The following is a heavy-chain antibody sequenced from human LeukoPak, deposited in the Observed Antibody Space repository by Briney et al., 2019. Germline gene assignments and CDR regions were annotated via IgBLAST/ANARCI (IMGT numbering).Heavy chain of an antibody. CDR3: AKVGYNSHHFYYCYMDV. D-gene: IGHD5-24*01. CDR1: GFTFSSYG. J-gene: IGHJ6*03. CDR2: ISYDGSNK. V-gene: IGHV3-30*18. Sequence: PGGSLRLSCAASGFTFSSYGMHWVRQAPGKGLEWVAVISYDGSNKYYADSVKGRFTISRDNSKNTLYLQMNSLRAEDTAVYYCAKVGYNSHHFYYCYMDVWGKGTTVTVSS.